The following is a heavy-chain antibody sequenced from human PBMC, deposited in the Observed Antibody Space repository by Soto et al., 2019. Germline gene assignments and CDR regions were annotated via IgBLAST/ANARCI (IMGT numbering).Heavy chain of an antibody. CDR3: ANYSPSTIFGVVPNKGYWFDP. J-gene: IGHJ5*02. CDR2: IYSGGST. D-gene: IGHD3-3*01. CDR1: GFTVSSNY. V-gene: IGHV3-66*01. Sequence: EVQLVESGGGLVQPGGSLRLSCAASGFTVSSNYMSWVRQAPGKGLEWVSVIYSGGSTYYADSVKGRFTISRDNSKNTLYLQMNSLRAEDTAVYYCANYSPSTIFGVVPNKGYWFDPWGQGTLVTVSS.